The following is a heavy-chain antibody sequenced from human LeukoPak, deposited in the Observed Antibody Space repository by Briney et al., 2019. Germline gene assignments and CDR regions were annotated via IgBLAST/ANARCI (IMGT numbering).Heavy chain of an antibody. Sequence: GGSLRLSCAASGFTFDDYAMHWVRQAPGKGLEWVSGISWNSGSIGYADSVKGRFTISRDNAKNFLYLQMNSLRAEDTALYYCASYDFWSGSNDYWGQGTLVTVSS. CDR1: GFTFDDYA. CDR2: ISWNSGSI. CDR3: ASYDFWSGSNDY. V-gene: IGHV3-9*01. D-gene: IGHD3-3*01. J-gene: IGHJ4*02.